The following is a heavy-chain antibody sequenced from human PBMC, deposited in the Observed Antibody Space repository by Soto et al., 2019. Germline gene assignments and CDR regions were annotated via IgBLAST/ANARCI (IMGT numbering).Heavy chain of an antibody. V-gene: IGHV3-21*01. CDR3: ARARAYYYDSSGSPDY. CDR1: GFTFSSYS. J-gene: IGHJ4*02. CDR2: ISSSSSYI. D-gene: IGHD3-22*01. Sequence: GGSLRLSCAASGFTFSSYSMNWVRQAPGKGLEWVSSISSSSSYIYYADSVKGRSTISRDNAKNSLYLQMNSLRAEDTAVYYCARARAYYYDSSGSPDYWGQGTLVTVSS.